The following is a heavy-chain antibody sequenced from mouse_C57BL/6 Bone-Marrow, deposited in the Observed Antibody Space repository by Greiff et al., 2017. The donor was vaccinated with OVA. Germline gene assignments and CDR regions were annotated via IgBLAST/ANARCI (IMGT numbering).Heavy chain of an antibody. CDR2: ISDGGSYT. CDR1: GFTFSSYA. Sequence: EVQLVESGGGLVKPGGSLKLSCAASGFTFSSYAMSWVRQTPEKRLEWVATISDGGSYTYYPDNVKGRFTISRDNAKNNLYLQMSHLKSEDTAMYYCARDPLWLRRVYYAMDYWGQGTSVTVSS. D-gene: IGHD2-2*01. J-gene: IGHJ4*01. V-gene: IGHV5-4*01. CDR3: ARDPLWLRRVYYAMDY.